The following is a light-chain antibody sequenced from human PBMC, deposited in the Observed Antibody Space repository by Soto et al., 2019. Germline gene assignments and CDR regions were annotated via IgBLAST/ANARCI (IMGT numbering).Light chain of an antibody. CDR1: SSNIGAGYD. CDR3: QSYDSSLSGWV. Sequence: QSVLTQPPSVSGAPGQRVTISCTGSSSNIGAGYDVHWYQQLPGTAPKLLIYGNTNRPSGVPDRFSGSKSGTSASLAITGLQAEDEGDYSCQSYDSSLSGWVFGGGTKVA. CDR2: GNT. V-gene: IGLV1-40*01. J-gene: IGLJ3*02.